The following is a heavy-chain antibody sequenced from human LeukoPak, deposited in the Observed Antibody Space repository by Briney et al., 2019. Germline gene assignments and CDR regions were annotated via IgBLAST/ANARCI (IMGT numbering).Heavy chain of an antibody. J-gene: IGHJ5*02. CDR2: ISGGGGNT. Sequence: GGSLRLSCAASGFTFSNYAMTWVRQAPGKGLEWVSGISGGGGNTYYADSVKGRFTISRDNSKKTVHLQMSSLRAEDAAVYYCAKGGRDTGGNWFDPWGQGTLVTVSS. D-gene: IGHD2-8*02. CDR1: GFTFSNYA. CDR3: AKGGRDTGGNWFDP. V-gene: IGHV3-23*01.